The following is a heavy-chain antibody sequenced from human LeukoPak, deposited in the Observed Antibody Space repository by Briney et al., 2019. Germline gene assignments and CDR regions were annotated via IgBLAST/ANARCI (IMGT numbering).Heavy chain of an antibody. CDR1: GGSISGGDYY. CDR3: ARIGGITMVRGVPGYYFDY. D-gene: IGHD3-10*01. Sequence: SETLSLTCTVSGGSISGGDYYWSWIRQPPGKGLEWIGYIYYSASTYYNPSLKSRVTISVDTSKNQFSLKLSSVTAADTAVYYCARIGGITMVRGVPGYYFDYWGQGTLVTVSS. CDR2: IYYSAST. V-gene: IGHV4-30-4*01. J-gene: IGHJ4*02.